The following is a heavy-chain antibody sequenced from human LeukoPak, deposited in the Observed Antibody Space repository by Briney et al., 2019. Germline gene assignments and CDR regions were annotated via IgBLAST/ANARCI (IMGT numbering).Heavy chain of an antibody. Sequence: ASVKVSCKASGYTFTGYYMHWVRQAPGQGLEWMGWINPNSGGTNYAQKFQGRVTMTRDTSISTAYMELSRLRSDDTAVYYCARDLMAPFLGFDYWGQGTLVTVSS. J-gene: IGHJ4*02. CDR2: INPNSGGT. D-gene: IGHD2-21*01. CDR3: ARDLMAPFLGFDY. V-gene: IGHV1-2*02. CDR1: GYTFTGYY.